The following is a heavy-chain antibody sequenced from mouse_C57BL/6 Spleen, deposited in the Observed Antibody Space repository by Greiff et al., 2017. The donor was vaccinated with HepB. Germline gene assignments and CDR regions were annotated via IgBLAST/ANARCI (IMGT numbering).Heavy chain of an antibody. Sequence: QVQLQQPGAELVRPGSSVKLSCKASGYTFTSYWMDWVKQRPGQGLEWIGNIYPSDSETHYNQKFKDKATLTVDKSSSTAYMQLSSLTSEDSAVYYCARDDVYYFYAMDYWGQGTSVTVSS. CDR2: IYPSDSET. J-gene: IGHJ4*01. V-gene: IGHV1-61*01. D-gene: IGHD2-3*01. CDR3: ARDDVYYFYAMDY. CDR1: GYTFTSYW.